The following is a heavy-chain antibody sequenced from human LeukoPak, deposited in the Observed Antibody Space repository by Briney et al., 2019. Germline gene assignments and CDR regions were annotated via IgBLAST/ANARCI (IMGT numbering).Heavy chain of an antibody. D-gene: IGHD3-22*01. Sequence: GGSLRLSCEPSGFSFTNYEMIWLRQAPGKGLAWVSTISGSGGSTYYADSVKGRFTISRDNPKNTLYLQMNSLRAEDTAVYYCARNDRTADINWFDPWGQGTLVTVSS. CDR1: GFSFTNYE. J-gene: IGHJ5*02. V-gene: IGHV3-23*01. CDR2: ISGSGGST. CDR3: ARNDRTADINWFDP.